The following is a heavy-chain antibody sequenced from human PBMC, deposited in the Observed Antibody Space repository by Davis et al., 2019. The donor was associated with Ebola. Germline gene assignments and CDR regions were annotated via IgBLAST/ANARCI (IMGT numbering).Heavy chain of an antibody. D-gene: IGHD6-19*01. Sequence: SETLSLTCTVSGGSISSYYWSWIRQPPGKGLEWIGYIYYSGSTNYNPSLKSRVTISVDTSKNQFSLKLSSVTAADTAVYYCARLHTGGCYGVDYWGQGTLVTVSS. J-gene: IGHJ4*02. CDR1: GGSISSYY. CDR2: IYYSGST. CDR3: ARLHTGGCYGVDY. V-gene: IGHV4-59*01.